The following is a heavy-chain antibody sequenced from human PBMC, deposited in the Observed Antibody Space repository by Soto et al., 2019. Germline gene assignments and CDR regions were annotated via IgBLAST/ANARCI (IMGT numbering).Heavy chain of an antibody. V-gene: IGHV4-39*01. D-gene: IGHD7-27*01. CDR3: ATMALAGGEDFFAF. J-gene: IGHJ4*02. CDR2: IFYSGTT. CDR1: GGSITSNSYY. Sequence: QLQLQESGPGLVKPSETLSLTCTVSGGSITSNSYYWGWIRQSPGKGLEWIGSIFYSGTTYNNPYLKSRATISVDTSRNTFSLKMTSLTASDTAVYFCATMALAGGEDFFAFWGRGTLVTVSS.